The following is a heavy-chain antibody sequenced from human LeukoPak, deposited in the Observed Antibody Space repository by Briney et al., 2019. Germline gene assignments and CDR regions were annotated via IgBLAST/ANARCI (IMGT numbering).Heavy chain of an antibody. J-gene: IGHJ6*03. CDR1: GSSISSSSYY. CDR3: ARAVVVRNRRYYYYYYMDV. Sequence: SETLSLTCTVSGSSISSSSYYWGWIRQPPGKGLEWIGSIYYSGGTYYNPSLKSRVTISVDTSKNQFSLKLSSVTAADTAVYYCARAVVVRNRRYYYYYYMDVWGKGTTVIVSS. CDR2: IYYSGGT. D-gene: IGHD2-15*01. V-gene: IGHV4-39*07.